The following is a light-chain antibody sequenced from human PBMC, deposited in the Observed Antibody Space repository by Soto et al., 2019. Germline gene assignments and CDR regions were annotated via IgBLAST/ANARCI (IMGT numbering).Light chain of an antibody. CDR3: NSYTNINTRACV. Sequence: QSALAQPASVSGSPGQAITISCSGSSSDVGAHNFVSWYQHHPGKAPKLMIYEVSNRPSGVSNRFSGSKSGNTASLTISGLQAEDEADYYCNSYTNINTRACVFGTGTKVTV. CDR2: EVS. CDR1: SSDVGAHNF. V-gene: IGLV2-14*01. J-gene: IGLJ1*01.